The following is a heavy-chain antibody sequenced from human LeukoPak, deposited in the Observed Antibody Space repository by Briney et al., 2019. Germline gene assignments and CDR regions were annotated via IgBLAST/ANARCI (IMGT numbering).Heavy chain of an antibody. CDR2: INHSGSI. CDR3: ARGPIYVWGSYRYSPIDY. D-gene: IGHD3-16*02. J-gene: IGHJ4*02. Sequence: PSETLSLTCAVYGGSFSGYYWSWIRQPPGKGLEWIGEINHSGSINYNPSLKSRVTISVDTAKNQFSLKLSSVTAADTAVYYCARGPIYVWGSYRYSPIDYWGQGTLVTVSS. V-gene: IGHV4-34*01. CDR1: GGSFSGYY.